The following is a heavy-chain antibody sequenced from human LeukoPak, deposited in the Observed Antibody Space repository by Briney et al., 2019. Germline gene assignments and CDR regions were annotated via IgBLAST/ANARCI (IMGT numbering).Heavy chain of an antibody. D-gene: IGHD3-10*01. Sequence: PSETLSLTCTVSGGSISSSRYYWGWIRQPPGKGLEWIGSMYYSGSTYYNPSLKSRVIISVDTSKNQFSLKLNSVTAADTAVYYCATLAMVGGVIPRFDPWGQGTLVTVSS. CDR3: ATLAMVGGVIPRFDP. J-gene: IGHJ5*02. V-gene: IGHV4-39*01. CDR1: GGSISSSRYY. CDR2: MYYSGST.